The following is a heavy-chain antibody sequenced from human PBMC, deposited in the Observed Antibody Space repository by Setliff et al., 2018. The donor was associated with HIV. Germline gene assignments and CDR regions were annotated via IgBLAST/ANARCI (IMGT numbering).Heavy chain of an antibody. D-gene: IGHD5-18*01. CDR1: GTSFSDYY. J-gene: IGHJ4*02. CDR2: VNHSGDT. CDR3: GRLSETAMASFDS. Sequence: PSETLSLTCAAYGTSFSDYYWTWIRQPPGKGLEWIGEVNHSGDTNFNPSLKSRVTISADPSKNQFSLKVTSVTAADTAVYYCGRLSETAMASFDSWGQGTLVTVSS. V-gene: IGHV4-34*01.